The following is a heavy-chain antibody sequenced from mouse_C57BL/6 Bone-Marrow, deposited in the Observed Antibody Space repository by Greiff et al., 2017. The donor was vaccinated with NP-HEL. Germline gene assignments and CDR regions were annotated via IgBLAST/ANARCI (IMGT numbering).Heavy chain of an antibody. CDR2: IYPENGDT. D-gene: IGHD1-1*01. V-gene: IGHV14-4*01. CDR3: TTDYYGSSYDY. Sequence: EVQLQESGAELVRPGASVKLSCTASGFNIKDDYMHWVKQRPEQGLEWIGWIYPENGDTEYASKFQGKATITADTSSNTAYLQLSSLTSEDTAVYYCTTDYYGSSYDYWGQGTTLTVSS. J-gene: IGHJ2*01. CDR1: GFNIKDDY.